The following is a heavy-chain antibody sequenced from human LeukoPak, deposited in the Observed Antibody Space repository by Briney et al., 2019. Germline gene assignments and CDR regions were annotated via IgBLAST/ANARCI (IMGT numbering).Heavy chain of an antibody. CDR2: IYYSGST. CDR3: ARQSQWLVHFDY. CDR1: GGSISSSRYY. J-gene: IGHJ4*02. V-gene: IGHV4-39*01. Sequence: SETLSLTCTVSGGSISSSRYYWGWIGQPPGKGLEWIGSIYYSGSTYYNPSLKSRVTISVDTSKNQFSLKLSSVTAADTAVYYCARQSQWLVHFDYWGQGTLVTVSS. D-gene: IGHD6-19*01.